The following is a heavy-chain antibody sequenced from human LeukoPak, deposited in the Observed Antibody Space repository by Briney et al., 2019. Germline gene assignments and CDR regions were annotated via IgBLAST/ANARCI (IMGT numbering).Heavy chain of an antibody. CDR1: GHTFTDYY. D-gene: IGHD3-22*01. CDR2: VDPEDGER. CDR3: ARAYYESSAYRHAVYFDY. J-gene: IGHJ4*02. V-gene: IGHV1-69-2*01. Sequence: GATVKISCKASGHTFTDYYMHWVQQAPGKGLEWMGRVDPEDGERIYAEKFQGRVTMTEDTSTDTAYTELSSLSSDDTAVYYCARAYYESSAYRHAVYFDYWGQGTLVTVSS.